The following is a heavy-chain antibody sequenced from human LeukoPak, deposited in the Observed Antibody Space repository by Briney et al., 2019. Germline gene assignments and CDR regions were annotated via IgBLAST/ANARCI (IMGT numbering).Heavy chain of an antibody. Sequence: GTSLRLSCAASGFTFSKYGMHWVRQAPGKGLEWVAVIWYDGSNKYYADSVKGRFTISRDNSKNTIYLQMNSLRAEDTALYYCAKAAAAPGFDFWGQGTLVTVSS. CDR1: GFTFSKYG. J-gene: IGHJ4*02. D-gene: IGHD6-13*01. CDR3: AKAAAAPGFDF. CDR2: IWYDGSNK. V-gene: IGHV3-33*06.